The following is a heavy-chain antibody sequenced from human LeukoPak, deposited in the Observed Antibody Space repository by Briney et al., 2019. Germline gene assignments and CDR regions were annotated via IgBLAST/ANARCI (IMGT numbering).Heavy chain of an antibody. J-gene: IGHJ4*02. Sequence: PSETLSLTCTVSGGSISSYYWSWIWQPPGKGLEWIGYIYYSGSTNYNPSLKSRVTISVDTSKNQFSLKLSSVTAADTAVYYCARGLAVAAGYWGQGTLVTVSS. CDR2: IYYSGST. D-gene: IGHD6-19*01. CDR1: GGSISSYY. CDR3: ARGLAVAAGY. V-gene: IGHV4-59*01.